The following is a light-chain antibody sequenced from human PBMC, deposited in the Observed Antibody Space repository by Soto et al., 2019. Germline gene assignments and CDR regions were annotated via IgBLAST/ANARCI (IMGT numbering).Light chain of an antibody. V-gene: IGLV1-44*01. CDR2: SND. J-gene: IGLJ3*02. Sequence: VLTQTPSASGTPGQRVTISCSGSSPNIGTNAVNWCQQLPGTAPRLLIYSNDQRPPGVPDRFSGSKSGTSASLAISGLQSEDEADYFCAVWDDSLNGWVFGGGTKVTVL. CDR3: AVWDDSLNGWV. CDR1: SPNIGTNA.